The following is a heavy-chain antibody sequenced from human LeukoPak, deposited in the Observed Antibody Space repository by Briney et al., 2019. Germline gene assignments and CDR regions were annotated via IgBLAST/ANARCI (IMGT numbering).Heavy chain of an antibody. CDR2: LYSGGST. CDR1: GFTVSTNY. D-gene: IGHD1-26*01. V-gene: IGHV3-53*01. CDR3: ARDRVPSSTWWEDYYYGMDV. J-gene: IGHJ6*02. Sequence: PGGSLRLSCAASGFTVSTNYMSWVRQAPGKGLEWVSVLYSGGSTYYADSVKGRFTISRDNSKSTLYLQMNSLRAEDTAVYYCARDRVPSSTWWEDYYYGMDVWGQGTTVTVSS.